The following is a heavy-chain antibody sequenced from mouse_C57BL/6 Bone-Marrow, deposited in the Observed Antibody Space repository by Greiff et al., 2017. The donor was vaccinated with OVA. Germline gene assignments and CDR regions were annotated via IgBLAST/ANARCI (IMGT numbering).Heavy chain of an antibody. V-gene: IGHV1-77*01. CDR2: IGPGSGST. Sequence: VQLQQSGAELVKPGASVKISCKASGYTFTDYYINWVKQRPGPGLEWIGKIGPGSGSTYYNEQFKGKATLTADKSSSTAYMQLSSLTSEDSAVYFCARSGYYGSSPYYFDYWGQGTTLTVSS. D-gene: IGHD1-1*01. J-gene: IGHJ2*01. CDR1: GYTFTDYY. CDR3: ARSGYYGSSPYYFDY.